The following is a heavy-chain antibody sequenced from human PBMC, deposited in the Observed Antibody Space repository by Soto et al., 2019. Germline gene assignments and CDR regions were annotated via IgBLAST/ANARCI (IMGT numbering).Heavy chain of an antibody. V-gene: IGHV4-59*12. D-gene: IGHD3-16*01. CDR1: GGSISSYY. Sequence: QVQLQESGPGLVKPSETLSLTCTVSGGSISSYYWSWIRQPPGKGLEWIGYIYYSGSTNYNPSLKSPIHITGETSKNQVSPEASSGNGAGPGGEYWAGGGWGQIGYRGQGTPVTVSS. CDR3: AGGGWGQIGY. J-gene: IGHJ4*02. CDR2: IYYSGST.